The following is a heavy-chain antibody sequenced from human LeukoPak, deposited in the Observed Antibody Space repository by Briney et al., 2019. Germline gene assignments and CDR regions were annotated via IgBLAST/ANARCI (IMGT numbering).Heavy chain of an antibody. J-gene: IGHJ1*01. V-gene: IGHV4-30-4*08. Sequence: SETLSLTCTVSGGSISSGDYYWSWIRQPPGKGLEWIGYIYYSGNTYYNPSLKSRVTISVDTSKNQLSLKLSSVTAADTAVYYCATARPGCTSARCYFPGFQHWGQGTLVTVSS. CDR2: IYYSGNT. CDR1: GGSISSGDYY. CDR3: ATARPGCTSARCYFPGFQH. D-gene: IGHD2-2*01.